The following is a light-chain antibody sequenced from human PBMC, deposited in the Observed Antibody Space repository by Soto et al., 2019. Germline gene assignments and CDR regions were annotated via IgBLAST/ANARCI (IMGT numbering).Light chain of an antibody. CDR1: SSDVGSYNL. J-gene: IGLJ2*01. CDR2: EGS. Sequence: QSALTQPASVSGSPGQSITISCTGTSSDVGSYNLVSWYQQHPGKAPKLMIYEGSTRPSGVSNRFSGSKSGNTASLTISGLQADDEADYYCCSYAGSSTLVFGGGTKVTVL. V-gene: IGLV2-23*01. CDR3: CSYAGSSTLV.